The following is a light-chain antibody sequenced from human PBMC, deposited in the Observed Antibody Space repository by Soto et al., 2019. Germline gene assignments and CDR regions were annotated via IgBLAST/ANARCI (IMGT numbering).Light chain of an antibody. J-gene: IGKJ4*01. CDR2: GAS. Sequence: EIVMTQSPATLSVSQGEGATLSCRAGQSVGSNLAWYQQKPGQAPRLLIYGASTRATGVPARFSGSVSGTEFTLNISSLQSEDFAVYYCQQDEDWPPQLTFGGGTKVEIK. CDR1: QSVGSN. CDR3: QQDEDWPPQLT. V-gene: IGKV3-15*01.